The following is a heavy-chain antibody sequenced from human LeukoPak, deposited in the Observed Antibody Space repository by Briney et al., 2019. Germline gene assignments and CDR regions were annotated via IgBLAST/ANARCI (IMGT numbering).Heavy chain of an antibody. CDR2: IYYSGSA. D-gene: IGHD6-13*01. CDR3: ARGAGSSWYGD. V-gene: IGHV4-30-4*08. J-gene: IGHJ4*02. CDR1: GGSITSSSYY. Sequence: PSETLSLTCTVSGGSITSSSYYWGWIRQPPGKGLEWIGYIYYSGSAYYNPSLKSRITISVDTSKNQFSLRLSSVTAADTAVYYCARGAGSSWYGDWGQGTLVTVSS.